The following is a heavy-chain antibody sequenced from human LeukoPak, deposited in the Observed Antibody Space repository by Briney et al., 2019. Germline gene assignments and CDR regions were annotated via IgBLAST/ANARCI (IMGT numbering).Heavy chain of an antibody. Sequence: SGGSLRLSCAASGFTFSSYAMSWVRQAPGKGLEWVSAISGSGGSTYYADSVKGRFTISRDNSKNTLYLQMNSLRAEDTAVYYCAKALRISPGYSSGWYDYWGQGTLVTVSS. CDR1: GFTFSSYA. V-gene: IGHV3-23*01. CDR3: AKALRISPGYSSGWYDY. D-gene: IGHD6-19*01. J-gene: IGHJ4*02. CDR2: ISGSGGST.